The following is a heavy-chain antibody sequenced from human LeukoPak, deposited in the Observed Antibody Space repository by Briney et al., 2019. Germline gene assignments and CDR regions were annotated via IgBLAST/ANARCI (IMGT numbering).Heavy chain of an antibody. CDR3: ARSRRITIFGVVIPRGWFDP. CDR2: IIPIFGTA. CDR1: GGTFSSYA. V-gene: IGHV1-69*13. Sequence: SVKVSCKASGGTFSSYAISWVRQAPGQGLEWMGGIIPIFGTANYAQKFQGRVTITADESTSTAYMELSSLRSEDTAVYYCARSRRITIFGVVIPRGWFDPWGQGTLVTVSS. D-gene: IGHD3-3*01. J-gene: IGHJ5*02.